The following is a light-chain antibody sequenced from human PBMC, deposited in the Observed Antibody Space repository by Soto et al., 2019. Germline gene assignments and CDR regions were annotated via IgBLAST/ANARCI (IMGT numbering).Light chain of an antibody. CDR3: SGYAGSSTWV. J-gene: IGLJ2*01. CDR1: SSDVGGYNY. V-gene: IGLV2-8*01. Sequence: QSAPTQPPSASESPGQSVTFSCTGTSSDVGGYNYVSWYQQYPGKAPKLMIYEVYKRHSGVPDRFSGSKSGNTASLTVSGPQPEDEAEYYCSGYAGSSTWVFGGGTKLTVL. CDR2: EVY.